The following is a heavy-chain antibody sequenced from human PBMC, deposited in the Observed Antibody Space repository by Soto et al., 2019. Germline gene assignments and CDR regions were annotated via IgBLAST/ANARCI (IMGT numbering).Heavy chain of an antibody. J-gene: IGHJ6*02. CDR1: GDSVSSGGYY. CDR3: ARGFSSVSMDA. CDR2: IYSSGSA. V-gene: IGHV4-61*08. Sequence: SETLSLTCTVSGDSVSSGGYYWSWIRQPPGKGLEWIGYIYSSGSANYNPSLKSRVTISRDTSKNQISLKVASATAADTARYYCARGFSSVSMDAWGQGTTVTVSS. D-gene: IGHD6-19*01.